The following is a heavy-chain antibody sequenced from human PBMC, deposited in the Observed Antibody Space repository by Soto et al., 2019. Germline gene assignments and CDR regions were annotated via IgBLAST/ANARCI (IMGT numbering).Heavy chain of an antibody. J-gene: IGHJ5*02. V-gene: IGHV1-46*03. CDR1: GYTFTSYY. D-gene: IGHD3-10*01. CDR3: AREGSEPFMAGRTYNWFDP. CDR2: INPSGGST. Sequence: ASVKVSCKASGYTFTSYYMHWVRQAPGQGLEWMGIINPSGGSTSYAQKFQGRVTMTRDTSTSTVYMELSSLRSEDTAVYYCAREGSEPFMAGRTYNWFDPWGQGTLVTVSS.